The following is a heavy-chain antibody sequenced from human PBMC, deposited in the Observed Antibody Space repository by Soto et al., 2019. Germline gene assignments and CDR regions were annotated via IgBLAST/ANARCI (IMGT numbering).Heavy chain of an antibody. CDR2: INHSGST. CDR3: GMATIRGFDY. J-gene: IGHJ4*02. V-gene: IGHV4-34*01. D-gene: IGHD5-12*01. CDR1: GGSFSGYY. Sequence: QVQLQQWGAGLLKPSETLSLTCAVYGGSFSGYYWSWIRQPPGKGLEWIGEINHSGSTNYNPSLKSRVTISVDTSKNQFSLKLSSVTAADTAVYYCGMATIRGFDYWGQGTLVTVSS.